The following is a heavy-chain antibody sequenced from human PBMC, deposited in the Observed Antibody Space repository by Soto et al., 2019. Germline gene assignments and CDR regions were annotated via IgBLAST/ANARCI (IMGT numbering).Heavy chain of an antibody. D-gene: IGHD5-12*01. CDR1: GYTFTGYY. V-gene: IGHV1-2*04. CDR3: ATAPIVATTRFYYGMDV. CDR2: INPNSGGT. Sequence: ASVKVSCKASGYTFTGYYMHWVRQAPGQGLEWMGWINPNSGGTNYAQKFQGWVTMTRDTSISTAYMELSRLRSDDTAVYYCATAPIVATTRFYYGMDVWGQGTTVTVSS. J-gene: IGHJ6*02.